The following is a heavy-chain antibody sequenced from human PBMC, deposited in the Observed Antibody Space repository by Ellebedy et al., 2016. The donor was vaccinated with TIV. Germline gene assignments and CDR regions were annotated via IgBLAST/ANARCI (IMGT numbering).Heavy chain of an antibody. D-gene: IGHD3-22*01. CDR1: GGSFSGYY. V-gene: IGHV4-34*01. J-gene: IGHJ5*02. CDR3: ARVNYYDSSGYYYFSSWFDP. CDR2: INHSGST. Sequence: MPGGSLRLSCAVYGGSFSGYYWSWIRQPPGTGLEWIGEINHSGSTNYNPSLKSPVTISVDTSKNQFSLKLSSVTAADTAVYYCARVNYYDSSGYYYFSSWFDPWGQGTLVTVSS.